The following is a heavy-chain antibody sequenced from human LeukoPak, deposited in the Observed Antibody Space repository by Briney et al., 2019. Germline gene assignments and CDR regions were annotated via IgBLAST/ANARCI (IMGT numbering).Heavy chain of an antibody. D-gene: IGHD2-21*02. Sequence: GGSLRLSCAASGFTFSSYGMHWVRQAPGKGLEWVSVIYSDGSTFYADTVKGRFTISRDNSKNTLSLQMNSLRTGDTAVYYCARGGGAFGGGDCYRNFDHWGQGALVAVSS. CDR3: ARGGGAFGGGDCYRNFDH. J-gene: IGHJ4*02. CDR1: GFTFSSYG. CDR2: IYSDGST. V-gene: IGHV3-NL1*01.